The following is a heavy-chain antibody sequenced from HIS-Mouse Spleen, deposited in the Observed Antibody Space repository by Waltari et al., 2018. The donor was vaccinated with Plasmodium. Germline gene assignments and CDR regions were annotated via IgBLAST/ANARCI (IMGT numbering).Heavy chain of an antibody. V-gene: IGHV3-7*01. J-gene: IGHJ2*01. CDR1: GFTFSSYW. CDR2: IKQDGMEK. Sequence: EVQLVESGGGLVQPGGSLRLSCAASGFTFSSYWMSWVRQAPGKGLEWVANIKQDGMEKNYVDSGKGRFTISRDNAKNSLYLQMNSLRAEDTAVYYCASSWYWYFDLWGRGTLVTVSS. CDR3: ASSWYWYFDL. D-gene: IGHD6-13*01.